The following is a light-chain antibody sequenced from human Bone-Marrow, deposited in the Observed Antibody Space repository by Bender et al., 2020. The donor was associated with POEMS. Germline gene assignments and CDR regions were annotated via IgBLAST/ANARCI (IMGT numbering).Light chain of an antibody. V-gene: IGLV2-14*03. Sequence: QSALTQPASVSGSPGQSITISCTGTSSDVGDYNYVSWYQHHPGKAPKLMIYGVSHRPSGVPDRFSGSKSGTSASLAITGLQSDDEAIYFCVAWDASLNGWVFGGGTKLTVL. CDR2: GVS. CDR3: VAWDASLNGWV. CDR1: SSDVGDYNY. J-gene: IGLJ3*02.